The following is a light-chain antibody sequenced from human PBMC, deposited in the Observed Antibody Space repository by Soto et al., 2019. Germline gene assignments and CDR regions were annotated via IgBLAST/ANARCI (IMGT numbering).Light chain of an antibody. V-gene: IGLV1-44*01. CDR2: SSD. CDR1: SSNIGTNT. CDR3: EAWDGSLNVVL. Sequence: QSVLTQPPSASGTPGQRFTISCSGSSSNIGTNTVNWYQHLPGSAPKLLIYSSDQRPSGVPDRFSGSKSGTSASLAISGLQPDDEADYYCEAWDGSLNVVLFGGGTKLTVL. J-gene: IGLJ2*01.